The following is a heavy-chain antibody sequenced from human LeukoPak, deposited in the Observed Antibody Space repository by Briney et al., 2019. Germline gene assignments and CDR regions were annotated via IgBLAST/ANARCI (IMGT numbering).Heavy chain of an antibody. Sequence: GGSLRLSCAASGFTFPTYALSWVRQAPGKGLEWVSAISGTGDTTYYADSVKGRFTISRDNSKNTLYLQMNSLRAEDTAVYYCAKVAIFGVVITSHVQHWGQGTLVTVSS. CDR1: GFTFPTYA. CDR2: ISGTGDTT. V-gene: IGHV3-23*01. D-gene: IGHD3-3*02. CDR3: AKVAIFGVVITSHVQH. J-gene: IGHJ1*01.